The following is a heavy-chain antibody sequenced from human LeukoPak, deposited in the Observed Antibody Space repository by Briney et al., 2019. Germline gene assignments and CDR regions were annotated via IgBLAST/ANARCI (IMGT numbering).Heavy chain of an antibody. J-gene: IGHJ5*02. CDR1: GGSISSSSYY. D-gene: IGHD6-13*01. Sequence: PSETLSLTCTVSGGSISSSSYYWGWIRQPPGKGLEWIGYIYYSGSTNYNPSLESRVTISADTSKNQFSLRLSSVTAADTAVYYCARGSIAAAEGSHWFDPWGQGTLVTVSS. V-gene: IGHV4-61*05. CDR2: IYYSGST. CDR3: ARGSIAAAEGSHWFDP.